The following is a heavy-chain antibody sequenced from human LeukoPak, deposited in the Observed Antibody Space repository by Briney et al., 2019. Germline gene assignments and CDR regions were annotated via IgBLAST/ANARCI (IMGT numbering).Heavy chain of an antibody. Sequence: PSETLSLTCAVYGGSFSGYSWTWIRQPPGKGLEWIGEFNHSGSTNYNPSLKSRVTISVDTSKNQFSLKLTSVTAADTAVYYCARVRLPPYYYYYYDSDVWGKATTVTGSS. CDR3: ARVRLPPYYYYYYDSDV. CDR1: GGSFSGYS. D-gene: IGHD5-18*01. J-gene: IGHJ6*03. V-gene: IGHV4-34*01. CDR2: FNHSGST.